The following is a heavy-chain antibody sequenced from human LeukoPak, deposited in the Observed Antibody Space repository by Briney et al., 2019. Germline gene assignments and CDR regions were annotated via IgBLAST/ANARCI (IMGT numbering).Heavy chain of an antibody. CDR2: INPSGGST. J-gene: IGHJ5*02. Sequence: ASVKVSCKASGYTFTSYYMHWVRQAPGQGLEWIGIINPSGGSTSYAQKFQGRVTMTRDTSTSTVYMELSSLRSEDTAVYYCARDLNIVVVPAAMSNWFDPWGQGTLVTVSS. D-gene: IGHD2-2*01. CDR3: ARDLNIVVVPAAMSNWFDP. CDR1: GYTFTSYY. V-gene: IGHV1-46*01.